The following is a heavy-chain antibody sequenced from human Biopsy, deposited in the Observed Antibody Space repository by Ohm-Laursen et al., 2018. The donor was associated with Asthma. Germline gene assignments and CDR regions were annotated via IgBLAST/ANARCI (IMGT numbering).Heavy chain of an antibody. Sequence: SSVKVSCKASGDSFSNYAISWVRQAPGQGLEWMGGLIPVLGTPDHAQMFEGRVTITADESTSTAYMELSSLSYEDTAVYYCARGYSGSDRIVYYYSGLEVWGQGTTVTVSS. CDR3: ARGYSGSDRIVYYYSGLEV. D-gene: IGHD5-12*01. V-gene: IGHV1-69*01. CDR1: GDSFSNYA. J-gene: IGHJ6*02. CDR2: LIPVLGTP.